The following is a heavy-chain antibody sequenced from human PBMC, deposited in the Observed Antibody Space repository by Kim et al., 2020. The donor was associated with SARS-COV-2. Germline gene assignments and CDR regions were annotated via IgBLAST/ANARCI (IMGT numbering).Heavy chain of an antibody. CDR1: GYTFTSYG. V-gene: IGHV1-18*01. D-gene: IGHD3-3*01. CDR2: ISAYNGNT. Sequence: ASVKVSCKASGYTFTSYGISWVRQAPGQGLEWMGWISAYNGNTNYAQKLQGRVTMTTDTSTSTAYMELRSLRSDDTAVYYCARDGYYDFWSGSIPRGGMDVWGQGTTVTVSS. J-gene: IGHJ6*02. CDR3: ARDGYYDFWSGSIPRGGMDV.